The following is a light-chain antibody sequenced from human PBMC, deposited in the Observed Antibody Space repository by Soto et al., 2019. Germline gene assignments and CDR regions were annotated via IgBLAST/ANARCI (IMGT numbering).Light chain of an antibody. Sequence: EVMLTQSPGTLSLSPGERATLSCRASQTITSNYLAWYQQKPGQAPRLLIYGASYRATGIPDRFSGSGSGTDFTLTISRLEPEDFAVYYCHQYGSSPATFGQGTKVDIK. V-gene: IGKV3-20*01. CDR3: HQYGSSPAT. CDR1: QTITSNY. J-gene: IGKJ1*01. CDR2: GAS.